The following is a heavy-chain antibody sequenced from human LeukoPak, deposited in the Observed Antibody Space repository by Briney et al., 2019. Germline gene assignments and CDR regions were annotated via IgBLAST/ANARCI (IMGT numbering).Heavy chain of an antibody. CDR1: GGSFSGYY. J-gene: IGHJ6*02. D-gene: IGHD6-13*01. CDR2: IYYSGST. CDR3: ARDKIAAAGEVYYYYGMDV. Sequence: SETLSLTCAVYGGSFSGYYWSWIRQPPGKGLEWIGYIYYSGSTYYNPSLKSRVTISVDTSKNQFSLKLSSVTAADTAVYYCARDKIAAAGEVYYYYGMDVWGQGTTVTVSS. V-gene: IGHV4-34*09.